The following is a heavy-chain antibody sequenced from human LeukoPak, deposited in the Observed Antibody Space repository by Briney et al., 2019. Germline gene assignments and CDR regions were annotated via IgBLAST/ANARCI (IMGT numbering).Heavy chain of an antibody. V-gene: IGHV1-69*13. CDR1: GGTFSSYA. J-gene: IGHJ6*04. CDR2: IIPIFGTA. Sequence: ASAKVSCKASGGTFSSYAISWVRQAPGQGLEWMGGIIPIFGTANYAQKFQGRVTITADESTSTAYMELSSLRSEDTAVYYCASVVRSGTTNYYYYGMDVWGKGTTVTVSS. CDR3: ASVVRSGTTNYYYYGMDV. D-gene: IGHD1-1*01.